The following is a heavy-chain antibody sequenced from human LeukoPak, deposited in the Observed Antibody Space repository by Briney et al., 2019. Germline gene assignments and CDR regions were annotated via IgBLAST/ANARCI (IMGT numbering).Heavy chain of an antibody. CDR3: AKDIVVVPPATFFDY. D-gene: IGHD2-21*01. CDR2: ISSSGDRT. CDR1: GFTFSSYA. Sequence: GGSLRLSXAASGFTFSSYAMSWVRQAPGKGLEWVSAISSSGDRTYNADSVKGRFTNSRDNSKNPLYLQMNSLRAEDTAVYYCAKDIVVVPPATFFDYWGQGTLVTVSS. J-gene: IGHJ4*02. V-gene: IGHV3-23*01.